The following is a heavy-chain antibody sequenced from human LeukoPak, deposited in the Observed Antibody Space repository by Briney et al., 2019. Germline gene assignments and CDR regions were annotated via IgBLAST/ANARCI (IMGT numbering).Heavy chain of an antibody. Sequence: GGSLRLSCAASGFTFSSYGMHWVRQAPGKGLEWVAVISYDGSNKYYADSVKGRFTISRDNSKNTLYLQMNSLRAEDTAVYYCANPMVRGALFDYWGQGTLVTVSS. CDR2: ISYDGSNK. CDR3: ANPMVRGALFDY. D-gene: IGHD3-10*01. V-gene: IGHV3-30*18. J-gene: IGHJ4*02. CDR1: GFTFSSYG.